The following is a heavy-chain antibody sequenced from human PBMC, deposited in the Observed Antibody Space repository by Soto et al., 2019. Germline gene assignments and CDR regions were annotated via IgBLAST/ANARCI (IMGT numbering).Heavy chain of an antibody. D-gene: IGHD3-22*01. Sequence: PGGSLRLSCAASVFTFISYAMSWVRQAPGKGLEWVSAISGSGGSTYYADSVKGRFTISRDNSKNTLYLQMNSLRAEDTAVYYCAKGRGGITMIVVVITAFDYWGQGTLVTV. CDR1: VFTFISYA. J-gene: IGHJ4*02. CDR3: AKGRGGITMIVVVITAFDY. V-gene: IGHV3-23*01. CDR2: ISGSGGST.